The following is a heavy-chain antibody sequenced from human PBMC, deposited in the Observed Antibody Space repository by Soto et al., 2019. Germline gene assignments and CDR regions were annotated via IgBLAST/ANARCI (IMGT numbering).Heavy chain of an antibody. Sequence: VASVKVSCKASGGTFSSYAISWVRQAPGQGLEWMGGIIPIFGTANYAQKFQGRVTITADESTSTAYMELSSLRSEDTAVYYCARDQDVSNYHGMDGWGQGTTVTVSS. D-gene: IGHD3-22*01. CDR3: ARDQDVSNYHGMDG. CDR1: GGTFSSYA. J-gene: IGHJ6*02. V-gene: IGHV1-69*13. CDR2: IIPIFGTA.